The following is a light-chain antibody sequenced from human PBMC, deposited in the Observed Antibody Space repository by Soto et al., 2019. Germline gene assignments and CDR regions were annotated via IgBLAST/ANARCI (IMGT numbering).Light chain of an antibody. V-gene: IGKV3-15*01. J-gene: IGKJ1*01. Sequence: EIVVTQTQATLSVSPGERATVACSASQSVSSNLAWYQQKPGQAPRLLIYGASTRATGIPARFSGSGSGTEFTLTISSLQSEDFAVYYCQQYNNWWTFGQGTNVDIK. CDR2: GAS. CDR3: QQYNNWWT. CDR1: QSVSSN.